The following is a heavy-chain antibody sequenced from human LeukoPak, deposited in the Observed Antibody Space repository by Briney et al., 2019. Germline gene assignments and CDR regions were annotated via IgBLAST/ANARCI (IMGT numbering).Heavy chain of an antibody. V-gene: IGHV5-51*01. Sequence: GESLKISCKGSGYSFSSFWIGWVRQMPGKGLEWMGVIYPGDSDTRHSPSFQGQVTMSADKSISTAYLQWSSLQASDTAIYYCARPSNGGTTRFDYWGQGTLVTVSS. CDR3: ARPSNGGTTRFDY. CDR1: GYSFSSFW. J-gene: IGHJ4*02. D-gene: IGHD1-1*01. CDR2: IYPGDSDT.